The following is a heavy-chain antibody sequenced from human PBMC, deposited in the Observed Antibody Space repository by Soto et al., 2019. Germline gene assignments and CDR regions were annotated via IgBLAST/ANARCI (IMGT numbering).Heavy chain of an antibody. Sequence: QVQLVQSGGGVVQSGRSLRLSCISSGFTFNTYGMFWARQAPGTGLEWVAGIWYDGSYRYYVDSVKGRFTVSRDNSKNTVYLEINNLRAEDTAVYYCAGISVSGHLGWFAPWGRGTLVT. J-gene: IGHJ5*02. D-gene: IGHD3-10*01. CDR3: AGISVSGHLGWFAP. V-gene: IGHV3-33*01. CDR1: GFTFNTYG. CDR2: IWYDGSYR.